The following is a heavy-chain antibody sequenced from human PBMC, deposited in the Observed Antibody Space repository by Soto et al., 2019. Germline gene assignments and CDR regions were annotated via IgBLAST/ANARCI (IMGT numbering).Heavy chain of an antibody. V-gene: IGHV3-23*01. Sequence: PGGSLRLSCAASGFTFNNFAMSWVRHAPGKGLEWVSTVSGNNYTTYYADSVKGRFTISRDKSKDTLYLQMNSLRAEDTAVYYCAKDKKGGLWSYKYYYFYYGMDVWGQGTTVTVSS. CDR3: AKDKKGGLWSYKYYYFYYGMDV. CDR1: GFTFNNFA. CDR2: VSGNNYTT. J-gene: IGHJ6*01. D-gene: IGHD3-10*01.